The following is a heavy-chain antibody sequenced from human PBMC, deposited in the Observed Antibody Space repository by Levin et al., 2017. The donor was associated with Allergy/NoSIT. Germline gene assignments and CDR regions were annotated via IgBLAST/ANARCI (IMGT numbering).Heavy chain of an antibody. V-gene: IGHV1-69*04. CDR1: GGTFSSYT. Sequence: SVKVSCKASGGTFSSYTISWVRQAPGQGLEWMGRIIPILGIANYAQKFQGRVTITADKSTSTAYMELSSLRSEDTAVYYCARESIQYSGSSLGLGDAFDIWGQGTMVTVSS. D-gene: IGHD1-26*01. CDR2: IIPILGIA. J-gene: IGHJ3*02. CDR3: ARESIQYSGSSLGLGDAFDI.